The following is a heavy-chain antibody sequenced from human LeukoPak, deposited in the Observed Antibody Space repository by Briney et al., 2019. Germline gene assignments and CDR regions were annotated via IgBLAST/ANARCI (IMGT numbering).Heavy chain of an antibody. J-gene: IGHJ4*02. Sequence: GGSLRLSCAASGFTFSSHSMNWVRQAPGKGLEWVSSISGSSSYIYYADSVKGRFTISRDNAKNSLYLQMNSQRAEDTAVYYCARDLSGVTGYTYGRGIDYWGQGTLVTVSS. D-gene: IGHD5-18*01. CDR1: GFTFSSHS. CDR3: ARDLSGVTGYTYGRGIDY. V-gene: IGHV3-21*01. CDR2: ISGSSSYI.